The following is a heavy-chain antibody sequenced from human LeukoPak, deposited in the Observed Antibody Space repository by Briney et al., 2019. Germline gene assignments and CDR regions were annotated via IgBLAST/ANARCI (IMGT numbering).Heavy chain of an antibody. Sequence: PGGSLRLSCAASGFTFSSYSMNWVRQAPGKGLEWVSYISSSSSTIYYADSVKGRFTISRDNAKNSLYLQMNSLRAEDTAVYYCARDRPLAIFGVVTPGLDYWGQGTLVTVSS. J-gene: IGHJ4*02. V-gene: IGHV3-48*04. CDR2: ISSSSSTI. CDR3: ARDRPLAIFGVVTPGLDY. D-gene: IGHD3-3*01. CDR1: GFTFSSYS.